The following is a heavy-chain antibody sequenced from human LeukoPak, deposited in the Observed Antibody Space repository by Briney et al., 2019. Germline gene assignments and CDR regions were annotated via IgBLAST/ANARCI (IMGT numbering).Heavy chain of an antibody. J-gene: IGHJ4*02. CDR2: ISGSGGST. CDR3: AKDETYSSSWDFDY. CDR1: GFTFSSYG. D-gene: IGHD6-13*01. Sequence: GGSLRLSCAASGFTFSSYGMSWVRQAPGKGLEWVSAISGSGGSTYYADSVKGRFTISRDNSKNTLYLQMNSLRAEDTAVYYCAKDETYSSSWDFDYWGQGTLVTVSS. V-gene: IGHV3-23*01.